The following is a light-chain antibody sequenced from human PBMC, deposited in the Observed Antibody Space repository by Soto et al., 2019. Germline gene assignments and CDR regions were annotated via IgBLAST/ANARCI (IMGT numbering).Light chain of an antibody. CDR3: SSYTTISTYV. Sequence: QSALTQPASVSGSPGQSIAISCTGTSSDVGAYNFVSWYQQRPDKAPKLILYDVSNRPSGVSNRFSGCKSGNTASLTISGLQAEDEADYYCSSYTTISTYVFGTGTQLTVL. CDR1: SSDVGAYNF. J-gene: IGLJ1*01. V-gene: IGLV2-14*01. CDR2: DVS.